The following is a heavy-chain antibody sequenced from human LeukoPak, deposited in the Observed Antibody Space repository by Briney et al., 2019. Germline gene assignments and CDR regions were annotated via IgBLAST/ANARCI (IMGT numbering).Heavy chain of an antibody. V-gene: IGHV4-4*02. J-gene: IGHJ3*02. D-gene: IGHD3-22*01. CDR2: IYHSGST. CDR3: ARDVGGFYDSSGYSVGHAFDI. Sequence: SETLSLTCAVSGGSISSSNWWSWVRQPPGKGLEWIGEIYHSGSTNYNPSLKSRVTISVDKSKNQFSLKLSSVTAADTAVYYCARDVGGFYDSSGYSVGHAFDIWGQGTMVTVSS. CDR1: GGSISSSNW.